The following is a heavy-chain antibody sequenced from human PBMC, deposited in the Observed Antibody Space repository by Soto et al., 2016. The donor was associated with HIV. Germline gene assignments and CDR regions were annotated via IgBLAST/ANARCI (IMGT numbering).Heavy chain of an antibody. CDR3: ARDFSNSWFEY. V-gene: IGHV3-74*03. D-gene: IGHD2-2*01. Sequence: EVQLVESGGDLVQPGGSLRLSCAASGFPFSSYWMHWVRQAPGKGLVWVSRINTDGSSTEYADSVKGRFTISRDNAKNTVYLQMNSLRVDDTALYYCARDFSNSWFEYWGQGTLVTVSX. CDR1: GFPFSSYW. CDR2: INTDGSST. J-gene: IGHJ5*01.